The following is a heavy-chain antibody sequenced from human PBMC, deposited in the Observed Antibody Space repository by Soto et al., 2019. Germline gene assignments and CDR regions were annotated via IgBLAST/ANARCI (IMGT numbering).Heavy chain of an antibody. Sequence: QVQLQESGPGLVKPSQTLSLTCTVSGGSISSGDYYWSWIRQPPGKGLEWIGYIYYSGSTYYNPSLKSRATTSVDTSKNQFSLKLSSVTAADTAVYYCAREGAAGGDYYYYGMDVWGQGTTVTVSS. V-gene: IGHV4-30-4*01. CDR2: IYYSGST. CDR1: GGSISSGDYY. J-gene: IGHJ6*02. CDR3: AREGAAGGDYYYYGMDV. D-gene: IGHD6-13*01.